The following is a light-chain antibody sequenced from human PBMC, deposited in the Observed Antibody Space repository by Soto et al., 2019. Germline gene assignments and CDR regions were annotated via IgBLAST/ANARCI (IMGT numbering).Light chain of an antibody. CDR1: QPVSSNF. CDR3: QQYGSSPPLT. V-gene: IGKV3-20*01. J-gene: IGKJ4*01. CDR2: GAS. Sequence: ELVLTQSPGTLTLSPGESATLSCRASQPVSSNFLAWYQQKPGQAPRLLIYGASSRATGIPDRFSGSGSGTDFTLTISRLEPEDFAVYYCQQYGSSPPLTFGGGTKV.